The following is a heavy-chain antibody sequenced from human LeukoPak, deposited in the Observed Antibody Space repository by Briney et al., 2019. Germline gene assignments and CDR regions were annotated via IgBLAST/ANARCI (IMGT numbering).Heavy chain of an antibody. V-gene: IGHV3-30*03. D-gene: IGHD1-26*01. CDR1: GFTFSSYG. CDR3: ATPLAPLGATPDAFDI. Sequence: GRSLRLSCAASGFTFSSYGMHWVRQAPGKGLEWVAVISYDGSNKYYADSVKGRFTISRNNSKNTLYLQMNSLRAEDTAVYYCATPLAPLGATPDAFDIWGQGTMVTVSS. J-gene: IGHJ3*02. CDR2: ISYDGSNK.